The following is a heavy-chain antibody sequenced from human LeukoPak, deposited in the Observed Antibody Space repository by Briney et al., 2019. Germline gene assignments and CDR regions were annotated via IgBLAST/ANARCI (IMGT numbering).Heavy chain of an antibody. D-gene: IGHD4-17*01. CDR1: GDALKTYG. CDR2: IRESNGDT. CDR3: ARDQGFGDHAAVY. Sequence: ASVKVSCKASGDALKTYGVSWVRQAPGQGLEWMGWIRESNGDTHYAQNLQDRVTQTTDTSTRTAYMELRSLTSDDTAVYYCARDQGFGDHAAVYWGQGTLVIVSS. J-gene: IGHJ4*02. V-gene: IGHV1-18*01.